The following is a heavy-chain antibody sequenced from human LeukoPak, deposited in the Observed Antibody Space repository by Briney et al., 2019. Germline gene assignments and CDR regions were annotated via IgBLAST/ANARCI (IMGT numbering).Heavy chain of an antibody. V-gene: IGHV3-23*01. CDR2: ISGSGLNT. Sequence: GGTLRLSCAASGFTFSSYGMNWVRQAPGKGLEWVSSISGSGLNTYYADSVKGRFTISRDKSKNTLYLQMNSLRAEDTAVYYCARARYSSGRGLFDYWGQGTLVTVSS. D-gene: IGHD6-19*01. CDR1: GFTFSSYG. J-gene: IGHJ4*02. CDR3: ARARYSSGRGLFDY.